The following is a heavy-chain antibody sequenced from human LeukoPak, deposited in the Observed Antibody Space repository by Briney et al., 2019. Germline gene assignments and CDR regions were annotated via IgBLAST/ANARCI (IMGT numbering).Heavy chain of an antibody. CDR3: AREKDYYGSGSYYGY. D-gene: IGHD3-10*01. CDR2: INPNSGGT. J-gene: IGHJ4*02. Sequence: ASVKVSCKASGYTFTGYYMHWVRQAPGQGLEWMGWINPNSGGTNYAQKFQGRVTMTRDTSISTAYMELSRLRSDDTAVYYCAREKDYYGSGSYYGYWGQGTLSPSPQ. CDR1: GYTFTGYY. V-gene: IGHV1-2*02.